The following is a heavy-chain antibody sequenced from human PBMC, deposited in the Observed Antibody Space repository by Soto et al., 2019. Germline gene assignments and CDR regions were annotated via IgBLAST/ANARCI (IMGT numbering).Heavy chain of an antibody. V-gene: IGHV4-61*01. CDR3: ALLTNPTAVTTAFRAGYGLHX. D-gene: IGHD4-17*01. Sequence: SGTLSLTGTVSGGSVSSCNYFWSCIRQPPVKGLDCIGYIHSSGSTNYNPSLKSRVTIAVDTSRNQFSLKLTAVTAADTAFYYCALLTNPTAVTTAFRAGYGLHXWGQAPTVAVS. CDR2: IHSSGST. CDR1: GGSVSSCNYF. J-gene: IGHJ6*02.